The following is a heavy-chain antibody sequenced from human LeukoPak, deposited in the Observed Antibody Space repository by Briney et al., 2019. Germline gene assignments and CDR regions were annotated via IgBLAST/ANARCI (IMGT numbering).Heavy chain of an antibody. V-gene: IGHV4-59*01. CDR1: GGSISSYY. Sequence: SETLSLTCTVSGGSISSYYWSWIRQPPGKGLEWIGYIYYSGSINYNPSLKSRVTISVDTSKNQFSLKLSSVTAADTAVYYCARGRDSSSWNDAFDIWGQGTMVTVSS. CDR3: ARGRDSSSWNDAFDI. CDR2: IYYSGSI. D-gene: IGHD6-13*01. J-gene: IGHJ3*02.